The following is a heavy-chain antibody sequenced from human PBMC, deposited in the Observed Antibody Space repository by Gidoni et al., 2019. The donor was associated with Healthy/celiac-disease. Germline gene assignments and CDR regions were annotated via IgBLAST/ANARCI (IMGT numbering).Heavy chain of an antibody. V-gene: IGHV4-39*01. J-gene: IGHJ3*02. D-gene: IGHD3-22*01. CDR3: ARPARSSYYYDSSGREDAFDI. Sequence: QLQLQESGPGLVKPSETLSLTCTVSGGSISSSIYYWGWIRQPPGKGLEWIGSIYYSGSTYYNPSLKSRVTISVDTSKNQFSLKLSSVTAADTAVYYCARPARSSYYYDSSGREDAFDIWGQGTMVTVSS. CDR1: GGSISSSIYY. CDR2: IYYSGST.